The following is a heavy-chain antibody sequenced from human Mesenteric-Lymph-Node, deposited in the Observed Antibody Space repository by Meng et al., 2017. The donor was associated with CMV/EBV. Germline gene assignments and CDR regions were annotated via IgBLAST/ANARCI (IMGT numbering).Heavy chain of an antibody. CDR1: GFTFDDYG. Sequence: GESLKISCAASGFTFDDYGMSWVRQAPGKGLEWVSGINWNGGSTGYADSVKGRFTISRDNAKNSLYLQMNSLRAEDTALYYCARDRGVTPGLPGAFHTWGQGTMVTVSS. V-gene: IGHV3-20*04. CDR3: ARDRGVTPGLPGAFHT. D-gene: IGHD3-10*01. CDR2: INWNGGST. J-gene: IGHJ3*02.